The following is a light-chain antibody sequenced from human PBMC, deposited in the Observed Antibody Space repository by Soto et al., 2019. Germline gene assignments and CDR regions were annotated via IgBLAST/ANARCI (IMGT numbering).Light chain of an antibody. CDR3: LLDFRYFWA. CDR2: AAS. CDR1: EAIRSA. Sequence: IQMTQSPSSLSASVGDRVTITCRASEAIRSALGWYQQKPGKVPKLLIYAASILQSGVPSRFSGSGSGTDFTLTISSLQPEDFATYYCLLDFRYFWAFGQGTKV. V-gene: IGKV1-6*01. J-gene: IGKJ1*01.